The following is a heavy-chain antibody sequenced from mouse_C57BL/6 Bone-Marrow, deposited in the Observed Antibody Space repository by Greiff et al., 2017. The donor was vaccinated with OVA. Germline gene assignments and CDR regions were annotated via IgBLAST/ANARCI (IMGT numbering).Heavy chain of an antibody. CDR1: GYTFTSYW. D-gene: IGHD3-2*02. V-gene: IGHV1-50*01. J-gene: IGHJ3*01. Sequence: VKQSCKASGYTFTSYWMQWVKQRPGQGLEWIGEIDPSDSYTNYNQKFKGKATLTVDTSSSTAYMQLSSLTSEDSAVYYCARDSSGYGAWFAYWGQGTLVTVSA. CDR3: ARDSSGYGAWFAY. CDR2: IDPSDSYT.